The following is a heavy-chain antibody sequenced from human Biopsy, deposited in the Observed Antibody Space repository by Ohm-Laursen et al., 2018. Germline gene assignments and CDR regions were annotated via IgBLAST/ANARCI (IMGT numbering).Heavy chain of an antibody. D-gene: IGHD1-26*01. CDR2: INPNSGGT. V-gene: IGHV1-2*02. CDR3: ARGGLNYWYFDL. CDR1: GYTFTGHS. J-gene: IGHJ2*01. Sequence: ASVKVSCKASGYTFTGHSIHWMRQAPGQGLEWMGWINPNSGGTNYAQKFQGRVTMTRDTSMSTAYMELNRLRSDDTAVYYCARGGLNYWYFDLWGRGTLVTASS.